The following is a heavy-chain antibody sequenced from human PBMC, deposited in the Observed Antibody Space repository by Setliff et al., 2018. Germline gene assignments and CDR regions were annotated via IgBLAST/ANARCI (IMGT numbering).Heavy chain of an antibody. J-gene: IGHJ6*03. CDR2: MPYNEIHR. CDR1: GFTFSRFG. Sequence: GGSLRLSCAASGFTFSRFGMYWVRQAPGKGLEWVAFMPYNEIHRYFADSVKGRFTISRDTSKNTLYLQMDSLRTENTAVYYCAKSSVASTFYYFYYMDVWGKGTTVTVSS. V-gene: IGHV3-30*02. CDR3: AKSSVASTFYYFYYMDV. D-gene: IGHD6-19*01.